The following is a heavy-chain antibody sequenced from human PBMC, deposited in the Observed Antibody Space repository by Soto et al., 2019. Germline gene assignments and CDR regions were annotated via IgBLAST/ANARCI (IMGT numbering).Heavy chain of an antibody. CDR2: MNPKSGNT. D-gene: IGHD3-10*01. V-gene: IGHV1-8*01. Sequence: ASVKVSCKASGYTFTSYDINWVRQATGQGLEWMGWMNPKSGNTGYAQKFQCRVTMIRNTSISTAYMELSSLRSEDTAVYYCARGALYYYGSGSYYKAPGDYWGQGTLVTVSS. J-gene: IGHJ4*02. CDR3: ARGALYYYGSGSYYKAPGDY. CDR1: GYTFTSYD.